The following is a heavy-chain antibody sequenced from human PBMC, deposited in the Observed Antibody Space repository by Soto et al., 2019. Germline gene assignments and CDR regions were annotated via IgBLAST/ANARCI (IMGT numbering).Heavy chain of an antibody. V-gene: IGHV3-23*01. J-gene: IGHJ4*02. Sequence: GGSLRLSCAASGFSFGSYALSWVRQAPGEGLEWVSTISGSDGKTFYADSVKGRFSISRDTSQNTLYLQMNSLRADDTAIYYCARWSYLDYWGQGTRVTVSS. D-gene: IGHD3-3*01. CDR1: GFSFGSYA. CDR3: ARWSYLDY. CDR2: ISGSDGKT.